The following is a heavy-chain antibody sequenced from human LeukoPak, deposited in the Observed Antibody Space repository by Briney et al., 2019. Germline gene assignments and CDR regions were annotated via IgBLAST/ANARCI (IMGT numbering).Heavy chain of an antibody. J-gene: IGHJ6*02. CDR3: ARDQAYCSSTSCYYYYYYGMDV. V-gene: IGHV3-53*01. CDR1: GFTVSNDY. Sequence: GVSLRLSCAASGFTVSNDYMSWVRQAPGKGLEWVSVIYSAGATYYADSVKGRFTISRDNAKNSLYLQMNSLRAEDTAVYYCARDQAYCSSTSCYYYYYYGMDVWGQGTTVTVSS. D-gene: IGHD2-2*01. CDR2: IYSAGAT.